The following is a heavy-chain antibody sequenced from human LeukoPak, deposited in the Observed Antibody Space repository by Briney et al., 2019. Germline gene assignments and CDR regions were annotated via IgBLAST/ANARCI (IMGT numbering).Heavy chain of an antibody. Sequence: SETLSLTCTVSGGSISSYYWGWIRQPPGKGLEWIGSIYHSGSTYYNPSLKTRVTISVDTSKNQFSLKLSSVTAADTAVYYCARDRGPGVGATVYYFHYWGQGTLVTVSS. D-gene: IGHD1-26*01. J-gene: IGHJ4*02. CDR1: GGSISSYY. CDR2: IYHSGST. V-gene: IGHV4-38-2*02. CDR3: ARDRGPGVGATVYYFHY.